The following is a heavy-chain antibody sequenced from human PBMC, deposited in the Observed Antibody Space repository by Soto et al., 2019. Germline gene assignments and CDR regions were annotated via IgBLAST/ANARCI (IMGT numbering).Heavy chain of an antibody. D-gene: IGHD3-22*01. CDR2: IYSGGST. J-gene: IGHJ4*02. CDR3: ASGITMIVVDPFDY. CDR1: GGSLRGYS. Sequence: SETLSLTCTVSGGSLRGYSWSWIRQSPGKGLEWIGYIYSGGSTNYSPSLMSRVTISVDTSKNQFSLKLSSVTAADTAVYYCASGITMIVVDPFDYWGQGTLVTV. V-gene: IGHV4-4*08.